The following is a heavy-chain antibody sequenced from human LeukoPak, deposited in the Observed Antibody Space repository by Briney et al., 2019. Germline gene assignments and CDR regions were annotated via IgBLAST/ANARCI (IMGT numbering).Heavy chain of an antibody. D-gene: IGHD3-10*01. CDR1: GFTFSSYG. Sequence: GGSLRLSCAASGFTFSSYGMHWVRQAPGKGLEWVANIKQDGSEKYYVDSVKGRFTISRDNAKNSLYLQMNSLRAEDTAVYYCARELDYYGSGSNPFDPWGQGTLVTVSS. CDR3: ARELDYYGSGSNPFDP. V-gene: IGHV3-7*03. J-gene: IGHJ5*02. CDR2: IKQDGSEK.